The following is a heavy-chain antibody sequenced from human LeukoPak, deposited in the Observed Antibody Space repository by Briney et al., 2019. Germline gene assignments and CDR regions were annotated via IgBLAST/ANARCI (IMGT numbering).Heavy chain of an antibody. J-gene: IGHJ6*02. CDR3: ARGPIPTLGYCSSTSCYGGRYYYYGMDV. D-gene: IGHD2-2*01. Sequence: SETLSLTCAVSGGSISSGGYSWSWIRQPPGKGLEWIGYIYHSGNTYYNPSLKSRVTISVDRSKNQFSLKLSSVTAADTAVYYCARGPIPTLGYCSSTSCYGGRYYYYGMDVWGQGTTVTVSS. CDR1: GGSISSGGYS. V-gene: IGHV4-30-2*01. CDR2: IYHSGNT.